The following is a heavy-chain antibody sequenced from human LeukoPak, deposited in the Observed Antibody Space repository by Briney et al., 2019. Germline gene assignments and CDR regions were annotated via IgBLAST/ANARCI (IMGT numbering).Heavy chain of an antibody. CDR2: FDPEDGET. V-gene: IGHV1-24*01. CDR3: ATAFWSGYYRDY. D-gene: IGHD3-3*01. J-gene: IGHJ4*02. CDR1: GYTLTELS. Sequence: ASVKVSCKVSGYTLTELSMYWVRQAPGKGLEWMGGFDPEDGETIYAQKFQGRVTMTEDTSTDTAYMELSSLRSEDTAVYYCATAFWSGYYRDYWGQGTLVTVSS.